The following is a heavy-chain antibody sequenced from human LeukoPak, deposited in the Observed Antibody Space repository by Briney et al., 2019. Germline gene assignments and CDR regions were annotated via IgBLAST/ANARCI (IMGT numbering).Heavy chain of an antibody. Sequence: GGSLRLSSAASGFTFSSYWMAWVRQAPGKGLEWVANMKHGGSEKYYADSVKGRFTISRDNAKNSLYLQMNSLRAEDTALYYCARDNRGLFDYWGQGTLVPVSS. CDR1: GFTFSSYW. J-gene: IGHJ4*02. V-gene: IGHV3-7*03. CDR3: ARDNRGLFDY. CDR2: MKHGGSEK. D-gene: IGHD2/OR15-2a*01.